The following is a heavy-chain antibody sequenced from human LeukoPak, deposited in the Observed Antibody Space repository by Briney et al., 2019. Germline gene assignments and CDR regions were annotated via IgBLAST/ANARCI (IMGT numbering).Heavy chain of an antibody. J-gene: IGHJ4*02. V-gene: IGHV3-23*01. D-gene: IGHD2-15*01. Sequence: GGSLRLSCAASGFTVSSNYMSWVRQAPGEGLEWVSGISGSGGSTYYADSVKGRFTISRDNSKNTLYLQMTSLRAEDTAIYYCAKGCGGSCYSEFDYWGQGTLVTVSS. CDR2: ISGSGGST. CDR1: GFTVSSNY. CDR3: AKGCGGSCYSEFDY.